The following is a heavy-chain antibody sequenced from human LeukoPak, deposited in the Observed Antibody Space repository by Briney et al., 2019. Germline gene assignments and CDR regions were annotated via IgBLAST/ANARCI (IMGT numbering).Heavy chain of an antibody. CDR1: GYSISSGYY. Sequence: PSETLSLTCTVSGYSISSGYYWSWIRPPAGKGLEWIGHIYISGSTNYNPSLKSRVTISVDTSKNQFSLKLSSVTAADTAVYYCARADSGVTTGLFYYYMDVWGKGTTVTVSS. J-gene: IGHJ6*03. V-gene: IGHV4-61*09. CDR2: IYISGST. CDR3: ARADSGVTTGLFYYYMDV. D-gene: IGHD4-11*01.